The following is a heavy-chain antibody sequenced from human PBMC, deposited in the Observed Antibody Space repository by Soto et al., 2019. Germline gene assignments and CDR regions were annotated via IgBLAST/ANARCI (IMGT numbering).Heavy chain of an antibody. CDR3: ARSSVTIDGLDF. V-gene: IGHV1-3*01. D-gene: IGHD4-17*01. Sequence: QVRLEQSGAEVKEPGASVKISCKASGYDFNSYSIHWLRQAPGQRPEYMGRINGDIGNTKFSQKFQDRLTITRDTSASAMYMELSSLTSDDTGVYYCARSSVTIDGLDFWGQGTLVIVSS. CDR2: INGDIGNT. CDR1: GYDFNSYS. J-gene: IGHJ4*02.